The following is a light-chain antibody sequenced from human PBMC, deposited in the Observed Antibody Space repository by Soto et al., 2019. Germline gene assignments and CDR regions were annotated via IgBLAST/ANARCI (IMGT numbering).Light chain of an antibody. Sequence: GDRGTITCLASRYIRTALSWYQHRPGQAPKVLICVASSLQSGVPSRFSGSGYGTDFTLTISSLQPEDFATYYCQQRYTAPLTFGGGTKVDIK. CDR1: RYIRTA. CDR3: QQRYTAPLT. V-gene: IGKV1-39*01. J-gene: IGKJ4*01. CDR2: VAS.